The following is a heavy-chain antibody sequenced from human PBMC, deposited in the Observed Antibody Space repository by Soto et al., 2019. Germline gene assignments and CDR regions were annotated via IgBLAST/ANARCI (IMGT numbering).Heavy chain of an antibody. CDR1: GFTFSSYG. CDR2: ISYDGSNK. J-gene: IGHJ6*02. Sequence: QVQLVESGGGVVQPGRSLRLSCAASGFTFSSYGMHWVRQAPGKGLEWVAVISYDGSNKYYADSVKGRFTISRDNSKNTLYLQMNSLRAEDTAVYYCAANPQGWLVPVYYYYGMDVWGQGTTVTVSS. D-gene: IGHD6-19*01. V-gene: IGHV3-30*03. CDR3: AANPQGWLVPVYYYYGMDV.